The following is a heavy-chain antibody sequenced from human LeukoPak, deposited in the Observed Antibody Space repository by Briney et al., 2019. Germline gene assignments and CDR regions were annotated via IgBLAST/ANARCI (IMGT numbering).Heavy chain of an antibody. CDR3: ARFSGSYYASGASDI. V-gene: IGHV1-8*03. Sequence: GASVKVSCKASGYTFTSYDINWLRQATGQRLEWMGWMNPNSGNTGYPQRFQGRVTITRNTSISTAYMELSSIRSEDTAVYYCARFSGSYYASGASDIWGQGTIITVSS. D-gene: IGHD1-26*01. J-gene: IGHJ3*02. CDR2: MNPNSGNT. CDR1: GYTFTSYD.